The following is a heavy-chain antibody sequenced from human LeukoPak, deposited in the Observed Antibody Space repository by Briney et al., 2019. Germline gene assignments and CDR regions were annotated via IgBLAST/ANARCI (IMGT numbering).Heavy chain of an antibody. V-gene: IGHV3-74*01. J-gene: IGHJ3*01. D-gene: IGHD1-26*01. CDR3: ARGGSPPEALGDTFDV. Sequence: GGSLRLSCAASGFTFSSHWMDWVRQAPGKGLVWVSRVKSDGSSINYADSVKGRFTISRDNAKNTLLLQMNSLRAEDTAVYYCARGGSPPEALGDTFDVWGQGTLVTVSS. CDR1: GFTFSSHW. CDR2: VKSDGSSI.